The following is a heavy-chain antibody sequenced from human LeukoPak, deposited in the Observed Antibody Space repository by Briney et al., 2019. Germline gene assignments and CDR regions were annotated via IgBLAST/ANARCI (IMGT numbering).Heavy chain of an antibody. CDR3: ARVRPMLKITHLEFDY. J-gene: IGHJ4*02. Sequence: GASVKVSCKASGYTFTSYGISWVRQAPGQGLEWMGWISAYNGNTNYAQKLQGRVTMTTDTSTSTAYMELRSLRSDDTAVYYCARVRPMLKITHLEFDYWGQGTLVTVSS. CDR1: GYTFTSYG. V-gene: IGHV1-18*01. CDR2: ISAYNGNT. D-gene: IGHD2-2*01.